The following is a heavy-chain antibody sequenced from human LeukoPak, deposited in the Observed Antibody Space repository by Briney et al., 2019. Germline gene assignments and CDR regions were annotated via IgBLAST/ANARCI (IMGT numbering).Heavy chain of an antibody. D-gene: IGHD6-19*01. V-gene: IGHV4-39*01. J-gene: IGHJ1*01. Sequence: GSLRLSCAASGFTFSDYYWGWIRQPPGKGLEWIGSIYYSGSTYYNPSLKSRVTISVDTSKNQFSLKLSSVTAADTAVYYCARLGYSSGWEYFQHWGQGTLVTVSS. CDR3: ARLGYSSGWEYFQH. CDR1: GFTFSDYY. CDR2: IYYSGST.